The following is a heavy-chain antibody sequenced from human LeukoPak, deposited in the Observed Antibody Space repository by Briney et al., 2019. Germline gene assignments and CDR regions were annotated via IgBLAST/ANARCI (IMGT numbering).Heavy chain of an antibody. Sequence: SGGSLRLSCAASGFTFTAYTINWVRQAPGKGLEWVSYISGSTTDIYYADSVKGRFTISRDNAKNSLYLQMNSLRVEDTAVYYCARGRGLPGPLDYWGQGTLVTVSS. CDR3: ARGRGLPGPLDY. J-gene: IGHJ4*02. CDR2: ISGSTTDI. D-gene: IGHD3-10*01. CDR1: GFTFTAYT. V-gene: IGHV3-21*01.